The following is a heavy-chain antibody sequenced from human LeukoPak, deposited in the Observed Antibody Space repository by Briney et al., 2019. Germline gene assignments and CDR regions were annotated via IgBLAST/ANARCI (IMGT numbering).Heavy chain of an antibody. CDR1: GFAVSSNY. CDR2: IYSGGST. Sequence: GGSLRLSCAASGFAVSSNYMSWVRQAPGKGLEWVSVIYSGGSTYYADSVKGRFTISRHNSKNTLYLQMNSLRAEGTAVYYCARDLPSSGLDYWGQGTLVTVSS. J-gene: IGHJ4*02. V-gene: IGHV3-53*04. CDR3: ARDLPSSGLDY. D-gene: IGHD6-19*01.